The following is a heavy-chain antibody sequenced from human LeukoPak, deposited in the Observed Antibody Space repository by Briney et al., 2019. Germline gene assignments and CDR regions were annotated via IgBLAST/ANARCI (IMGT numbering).Heavy chain of an antibody. CDR1: GFTFSSYW. CDR3: ARVGAAAGPYYYYGMDV. J-gene: IGHJ6*02. CDR2: INSDGSST. D-gene: IGHD6-13*01. V-gene: IGHV3-74*01. Sequence: GGSLRLSCAASGFTFSSYWMHWVRQAPGKGLVWVSRINSDGSSTSYADSVKGRFTISRDNARNTLYLQMNSLRAEDTAVYYCARVGAAAGPYYYYGMDVWAKGPRSPSP.